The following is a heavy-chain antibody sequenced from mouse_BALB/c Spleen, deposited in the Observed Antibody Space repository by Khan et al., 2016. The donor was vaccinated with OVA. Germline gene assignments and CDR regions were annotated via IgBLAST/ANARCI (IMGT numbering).Heavy chain of an antibody. CDR3: TSHCYVALFTY. J-gene: IGHJ3*01. CDR1: GYSFTSYY. V-gene: IGHV1-34*01. D-gene: IGHD2-12*01. Sequence: EVQLQQSGPELMKPGASVKISCKASGYSFTSYYLNWVMQSHGESLEWIGYVDPFSGDNNYNQKFKGKATLNVDKSSSTDYMNLGNLHSTAYAVYYFTSHCYVALFTYWGQGTLVTVSA. CDR2: VDPFSGDN.